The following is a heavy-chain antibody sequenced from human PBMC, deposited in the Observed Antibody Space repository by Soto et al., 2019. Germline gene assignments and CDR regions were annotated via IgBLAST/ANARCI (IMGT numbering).Heavy chain of an antibody. Sequence: ASWLTSIDYENXWVLQAKGVGLEWLAVIPYDESNKYYADSVKGRFTISRDNSKSTLYLQMNSLRLEDTAIYYCARVGGFFDILTGAYDLSVQG. CDR3: ARVGGFFDILTGAYDL. CDR1: WLTSIDYE. D-gene: IGHD3-9*01. CDR2: IPYDESNK. J-gene: IGHJ5*02. V-gene: IGHV3-30-3*01.